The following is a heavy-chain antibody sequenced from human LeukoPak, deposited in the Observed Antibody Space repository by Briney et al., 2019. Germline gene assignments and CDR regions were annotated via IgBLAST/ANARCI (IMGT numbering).Heavy chain of an antibody. CDR2: IYYSGST. J-gene: IGHJ3*02. CDR1: GGSISSYY. V-gene: IGHV4-59*01. Sequence: SETLSFTCTVSGGSISSYYWSWIRQPPGKGLEWIGYIYYSGSTNYNPSLKSRVTISVDTSKNQFSLKLSSVTAADTAVYYCASGQQQLDAFDIWGQGTMVTVSS. D-gene: IGHD6-13*01. CDR3: ASGQQQLDAFDI.